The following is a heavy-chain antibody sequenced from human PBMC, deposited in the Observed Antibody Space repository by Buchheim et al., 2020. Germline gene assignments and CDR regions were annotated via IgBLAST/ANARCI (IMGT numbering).Heavy chain of an antibody. D-gene: IGHD1-26*01. CDR2: IYYSGST. J-gene: IGHJ5*02. CDR1: GGSISSSSYY. V-gene: IGHV4-39*01. CDR3: ARGGVSYYAENWFDP. Sequence: QLQLQESGPGLVKPSETLSLTCTVSGGSISSSSYYWGWIRQPPGKGLEWIGSIYYSGSTYYNPAPKSRFTISVDTSKNQFSLKLSSVTAADTAVYYCARGGVSYYAENWFDPWGQGTL.